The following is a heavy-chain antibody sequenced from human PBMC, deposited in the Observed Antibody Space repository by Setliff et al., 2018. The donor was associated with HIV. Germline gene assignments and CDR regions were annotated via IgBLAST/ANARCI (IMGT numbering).Heavy chain of an antibody. D-gene: IGHD3-3*01. V-gene: IGHV4-34*09. CDR3: ARVCPPVRYNFWSGYYPKAGYFDY. J-gene: IGHJ4*02. CDR2: INYSGST. Sequence: PSETLSLTCAVYGGSFSNYYWSWIRQPPGKGLEWIGEINYSGSTEYNPSLKRRVTISVDTSKNQFSLKLSSVTAADTAVYYCARVCPPVRYNFWSGYYPKAGYFDYWGQGALVTVSS. CDR1: GGSFSNYY.